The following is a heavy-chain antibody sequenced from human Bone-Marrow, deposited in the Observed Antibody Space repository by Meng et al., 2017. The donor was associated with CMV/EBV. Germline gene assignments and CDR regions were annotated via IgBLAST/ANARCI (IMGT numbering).Heavy chain of an antibody. V-gene: IGHV3-20*04. Sequence: GGSLRLSCAASGFTFDDYGMSWVRQAPGKGLEWVSGINWNGGSTGYADSVKGRFTISRDNAKNSLYLQMNSLRAEDTAVYYCTTDLGYGMDVWGQGTTVTVSS. D-gene: IGHD3-16*01. J-gene: IGHJ6*02. CDR1: GFTFDDYG. CDR3: TTDLGYGMDV. CDR2: INWNGGST.